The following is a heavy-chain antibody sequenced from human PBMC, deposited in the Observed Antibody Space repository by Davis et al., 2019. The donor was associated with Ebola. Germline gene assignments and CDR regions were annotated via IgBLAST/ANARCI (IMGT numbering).Heavy chain of an antibody. D-gene: IGHD6-13*01. CDR1: GFTFSSYA. CDR3: ARDGRQQLADLFYYYYGMDV. J-gene: IGHJ6*02. V-gene: IGHV3-30*04. Sequence: GESLKISCAASGFTFSSYAMHWVRQAPGKGLAWVAVISYDGSNKYYADSVKGRFTISRDNSKNTLYLQMNSLRAEDTAVYYCARDGRQQLADLFYYYYGMDVWGQGTTVTVSS. CDR2: ISYDGSNK.